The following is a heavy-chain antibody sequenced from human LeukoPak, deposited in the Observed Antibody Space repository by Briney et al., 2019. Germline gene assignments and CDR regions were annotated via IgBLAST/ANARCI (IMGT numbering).Heavy chain of an antibody. V-gene: IGHV3-21*01. J-gene: IGHJ5*02. CDR3: ARGFGDYYDSSGYS. D-gene: IGHD3-22*01. Sequence: PGGSLRLSCAASGFTFSSYSMNWVRQAPGKGLEWVSSISSSSYIYYADSVKGRFTISRDNAKNSLYLQMNSLRAEDTAVYYCARGFGDYYDSSGYSWGQGTLVTVSS. CDR1: GFTFSSYS. CDR2: ISSSSYI.